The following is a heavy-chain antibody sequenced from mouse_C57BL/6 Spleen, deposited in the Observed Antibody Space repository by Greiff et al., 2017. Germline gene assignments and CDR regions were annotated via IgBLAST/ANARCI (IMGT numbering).Heavy chain of an antibody. D-gene: IGHD1-1*01. CDR2: IHPNSGST. J-gene: IGHJ1*03. V-gene: IGHV1-64*01. Sequence: QVHVKQPGAELVKPGASVKLSCKASGYTFTSYWMHWVKQRPGQGLEWIGMIHPNSGSTNYNEKFKSKATLTVEKSSSTAYMQLSSLTSEDSAVYYCARGDYGSGYFDVWGTGTTVTVSS. CDR3: ARGDYGSGYFDV. CDR1: GYTFTSYW.